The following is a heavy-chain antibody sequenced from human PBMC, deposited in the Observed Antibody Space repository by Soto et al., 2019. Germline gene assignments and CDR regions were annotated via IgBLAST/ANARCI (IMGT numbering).Heavy chain of an antibody. V-gene: IGHV3-7*01. CDR2: IKQDGSEK. J-gene: IGHJ4*02. D-gene: IGHD6-13*01. Sequence: GGSLRLSCAASGFTFSSYWMSWVRQAPGKGLEWVANIKQDGSEKYYVDSVKGRFTISRDNAKNSLYLQMNSLRAEDTAVYYCARSSFLSAAGTGRACDYCAQGSLVTGSA. CDR1: GFTFSSYW. CDR3: ARSSFLSAAGTGRACDY.